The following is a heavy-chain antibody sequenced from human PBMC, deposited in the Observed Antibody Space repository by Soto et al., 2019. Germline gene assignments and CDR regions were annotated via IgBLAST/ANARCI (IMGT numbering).Heavy chain of an antibody. CDR1: GYTFTSYG. J-gene: IGHJ6*03. CDR2: ISAYNGNT. CDR3: ASFVVVPAAGPRGYYMDV. V-gene: IGHV1-18*01. Sequence: ASVKVSCKASGYTFTSYGISWVRQAPGQGLEWMGWISAYNGNTNYAQKLQGRVTMTTDTSTSTAYMELRSLRSDDTAVYYCASFVVVPAAGPRGYYMDVWGKGTTVTVSS. D-gene: IGHD2-2*01.